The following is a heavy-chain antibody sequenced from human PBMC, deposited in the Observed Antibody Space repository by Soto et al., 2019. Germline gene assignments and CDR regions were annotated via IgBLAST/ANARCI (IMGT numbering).Heavy chain of an antibody. CDR1: GFPFSSYG. CDR2: ISYDGTNQ. CDR3: AGGQYYFDY. Sequence: QVQLVESGGGVVQPGRSLRLSCAASGFPFSSYGMHWVRQAPGTGLDWVALISYDGTNQYYADSVKGRFTVSRDNSKNTLYLHMSSLRAEDTAVYYCAGGQYYFDYCGQGTLVSVSS. J-gene: IGHJ4*02. V-gene: IGHV3-30*03. D-gene: IGHD2-15*01.